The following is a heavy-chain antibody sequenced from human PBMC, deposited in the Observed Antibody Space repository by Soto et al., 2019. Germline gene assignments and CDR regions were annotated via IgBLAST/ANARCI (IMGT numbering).Heavy chain of an antibody. J-gene: IGHJ6*02. CDR2: IIPIFGTP. CDR3: ARGGDMEAAVAKSEEYYGMDF. CDR1: GGTLSNYA. D-gene: IGHD6-13*01. Sequence: SVKVSCKASGGTLSNYAFSWVRQAPGQGPEWMGGIIPIFGTPNYAQKFQARLTITADESTSTAYMELSSLRSEDTAVYYCARGGDMEAAVAKSEEYYGMDFWGQGTTVTVSS. V-gene: IGHV1-69*13.